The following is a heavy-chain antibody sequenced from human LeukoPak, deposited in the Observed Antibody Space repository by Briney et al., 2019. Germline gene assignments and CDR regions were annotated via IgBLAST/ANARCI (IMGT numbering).Heavy chain of an antibody. J-gene: IGHJ4*02. D-gene: IGHD3-10*01. CDR2: IYPNSGGT. CDR3: ARVNERGSGSYYHFDY. V-gene: IGHV1-2*02. Sequence: ASVKVSCKASGYTFTVYYMHWVRQAPGQGLEWMGGIYPNSGGTNYAQKFQGRVTMTRDTSITTAYMELSRLSSDDTAVYYCARVNERGSGSYYHFDYWGQGTLVTVSS. CDR1: GYTFTVYY.